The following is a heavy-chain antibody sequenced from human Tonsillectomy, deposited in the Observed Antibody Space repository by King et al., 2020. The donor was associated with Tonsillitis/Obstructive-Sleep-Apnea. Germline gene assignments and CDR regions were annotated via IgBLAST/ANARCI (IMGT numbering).Heavy chain of an antibody. CDR3: TKEKGGTQWISFDI. J-gene: IGHJ3*02. D-gene: IGHD1-7*01. CDR2: INRDGAAT. CDR1: GFTFDDYS. Sequence: VQLVESGGVVVQPGGSLRLSCAASGFTFDDYSMHWVRQGPGKGLEWVSLINRDGAATYYADSVKGRFTISRDNSKNSLYLQMHSLRTEDTALYYCTKEKGGTQWISFDIWGQGTVVTVSS. V-gene: IGHV3-43*01.